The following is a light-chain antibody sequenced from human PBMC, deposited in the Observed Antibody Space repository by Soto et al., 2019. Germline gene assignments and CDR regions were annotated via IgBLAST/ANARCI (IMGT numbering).Light chain of an antibody. CDR2: RNN. CDR1: SSNIGSNT. Sequence: QSVLTQPPSASGTPGQRVTISCSGSSSNIGSNTVNWYQQLPGTAPKLLIYRNNQRPSGVPDRFSDSKSGTSASLAISGLQSEDEADYYCAAWDDSLNGGVFGGGTKLTVL. J-gene: IGLJ3*02. V-gene: IGLV1-44*01. CDR3: AAWDDSLNGGV.